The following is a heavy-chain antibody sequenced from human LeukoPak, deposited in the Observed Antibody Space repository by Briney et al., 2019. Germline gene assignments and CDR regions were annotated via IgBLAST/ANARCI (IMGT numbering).Heavy chain of an antibody. V-gene: IGHV4-38-2*02. J-gene: IGHJ2*01. CDR2: IYHSGNP. D-gene: IGHD3-10*01. CDR3: ARHVQEYYYGSGSYISWYFDL. CDR1: GYSISSGYY. Sequence: SETLSLTCTVSGYSISSGYYWGWIRQPPGKGLEWLGGIYHSGNPYYNPSLESRVIISVDTSKNQFSLKLSSVTAADTAVYYCARHVQEYYYGSGSYISWYFDLWGRGTLVTVSS.